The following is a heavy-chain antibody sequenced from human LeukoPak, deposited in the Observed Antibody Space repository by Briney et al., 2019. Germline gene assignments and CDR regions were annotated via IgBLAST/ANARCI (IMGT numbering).Heavy chain of an antibody. CDR3: TTAPRYFDWLIDY. CDR1: GFTFSNAW. J-gene: IGHJ4*02. Sequence: PGGSLRLSCAASGFTFSNAWMSWVRQAPGKGLEWVGRIKSKTDGGTTDYAAPVKGRFTIPRDDSKNTLYLQMNSLKTEDTAVYYCTTAPRYFDWLIDYWXQGTLVTVSS. CDR2: IKSKTDGGTT. V-gene: IGHV3-15*01. D-gene: IGHD3-9*01.